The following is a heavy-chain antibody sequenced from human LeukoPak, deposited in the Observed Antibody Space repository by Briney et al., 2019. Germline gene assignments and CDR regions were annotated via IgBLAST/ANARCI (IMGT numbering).Heavy chain of an antibody. V-gene: IGHV5-51*01. CDR2: IYPGDSDT. D-gene: IGHD5-12*01. J-gene: IGHJ3*02. CDR1: GYSFTSYW. Sequence: GESLKVSCKGSGYSFTSYWIGWVRQMPGKGLEWMGIIYPGDSDTRYSPSFQGQVTISADKSISTAYLQWSSLKASDTAMYYCAKERPPHVPVATEDAFDIWGQGTMVTVSS. CDR3: AKERPPHVPVATEDAFDI.